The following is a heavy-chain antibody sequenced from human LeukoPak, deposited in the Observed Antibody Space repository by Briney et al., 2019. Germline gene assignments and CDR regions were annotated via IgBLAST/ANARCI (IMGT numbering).Heavy chain of an antibody. CDR3: ARHPPPGEYSWFDP. V-gene: IGHV4-39*01. Sequence: PSETLSLTCTVSGDSIIISTYYWAWIRQPPGKGLEWIGSIYHSGSTYYNSSLKSRFSISVYTSKNQFSLKLGSVTAADTAVYFCARHPPPGEYSWFDPWGQGTLVTVSS. D-gene: IGHD3-10*01. J-gene: IGHJ5*02. CDR1: GDSIIISTYY. CDR2: IYHSGST.